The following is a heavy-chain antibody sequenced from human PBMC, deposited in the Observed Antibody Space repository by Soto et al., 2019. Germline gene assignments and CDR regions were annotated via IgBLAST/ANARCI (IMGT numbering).Heavy chain of an antibody. J-gene: IGHJ4*02. CDR2: INHSGST. CDR3: ARATYGSGSRRIRGPPSYFDY. V-gene: IGHV4-34*01. D-gene: IGHD3-10*01. Sequence: SETLSLTCAFYGGSFSGYYWSWIRQPPGKGLEWIGEINHSGSTNYNPSLKSRVTISVDTSKNQFSLKLSSVTAADTAVYYCARATYGSGSRRIRGPPSYFDYWGQGTLVTVS. CDR1: GGSFSGYY.